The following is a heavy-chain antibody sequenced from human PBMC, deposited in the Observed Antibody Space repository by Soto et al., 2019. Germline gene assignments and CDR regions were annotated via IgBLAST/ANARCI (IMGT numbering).Heavy chain of an antibody. CDR1: GGTFSSYA. V-gene: IGHV1-69*12. Sequence: QVQLVQSGAEVKKPGSSVKVSCKASGGTFSSYAISWVRQAPGQGLEWMGGIIPIFGTANYAQKFQGRVTITADEATSTGYMGRSRLRSDDTAVYYCARERGHSSSWDYYGMDFWGQGTTVTVSS. CDR2: IIPIFGTA. D-gene: IGHD6-6*01. J-gene: IGHJ6*02. CDR3: ARERGHSSSWDYYGMDF.